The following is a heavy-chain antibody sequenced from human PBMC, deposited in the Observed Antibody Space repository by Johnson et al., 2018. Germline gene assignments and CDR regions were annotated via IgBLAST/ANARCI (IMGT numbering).Heavy chain of an antibody. D-gene: IGHD3-10*01. Sequence: QVQLVQSGAEVKKPGSSVKVSCKASGDTFNTSAINWVRQAPGQGLEWMGGIIPLFNSANYGQRFQGRVTLTADESTTTAYMELTRLRSEDTAMYYCARSSATITMVRGGLIHQFGNWGQGTLVTVSS. V-gene: IGHV1-69*12. CDR3: ARSSATITMVRGGLIHQFGN. CDR1: GDTFNTSA. CDR2: IIPLFNSA. J-gene: IGHJ4*02.